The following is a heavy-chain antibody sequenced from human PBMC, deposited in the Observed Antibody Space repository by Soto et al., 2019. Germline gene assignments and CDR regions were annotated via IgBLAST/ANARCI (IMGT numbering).Heavy chain of an antibody. V-gene: IGHV3-30*18. CDR3: VKEDFWSGYYNASDI. CDR2: ISFDGSNK. D-gene: IGHD3-3*01. J-gene: IGHJ3*02. Sequence: PGESLKISCAASGFTFSSYGMHWVRQAPGKGLEWVAIISFDGSNKNYADSVKGRFTISRDNSKNTVYLQMNSLRAEDAAVYYCVKEDFWSGYYNASDIWGQGTMVTVSS. CDR1: GFTFSSYG.